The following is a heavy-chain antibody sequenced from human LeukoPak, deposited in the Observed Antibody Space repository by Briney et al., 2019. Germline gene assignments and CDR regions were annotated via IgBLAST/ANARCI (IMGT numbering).Heavy chain of an antibody. D-gene: IGHD3-22*01. J-gene: IGHJ4*02. CDR3: ARVSDYYDSSGYYVMFDY. V-gene: IGHV1-69*13. CDR2: IIPIFGTA. Sequence: SVKVSCKASGGTFSSYAISWVRQAPGQGLEWMGGIIPIFGTANYAQKFQGRVTITADESTSTAYMEPSSLRSEDTAVYYCARVSDYYDSSGYYVMFDYWGQGTLVTVSS. CDR1: GGTFSSYA.